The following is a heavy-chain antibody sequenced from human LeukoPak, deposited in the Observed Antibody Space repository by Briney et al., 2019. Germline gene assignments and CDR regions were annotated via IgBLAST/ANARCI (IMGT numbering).Heavy chain of an antibody. V-gene: IGHV3-74*01. D-gene: IGHD4/OR15-4a*01. CDR3: TRVSTIDDY. J-gene: IGHJ4*02. CDR2: INSDGRSA. Sequence: QTGGSLRLSCAASGFAFSRYWMHWVRQAPGKGLVWVSRINSDGRSAVYADSVKGRFTISRDNAKNTLYLQMDSLRAEDTAVYYCTRVSTIDDYWGQGTLVTVSS. CDR1: GFAFSRYW.